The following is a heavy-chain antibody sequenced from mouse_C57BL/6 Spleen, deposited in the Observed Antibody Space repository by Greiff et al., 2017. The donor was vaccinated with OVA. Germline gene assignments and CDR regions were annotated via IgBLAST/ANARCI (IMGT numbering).Heavy chain of an antibody. Sequence: QVQLKQSGPELVKPGASVKISCKASGYTFTDYYINWVKQRPGQGLEWIGWIFPGSGSTYYNEKFKGKATLTVDKSSSTAYMLLSSLTSEDSAVYFCATGGYYGSSYRYFDVWGTGTTVTVSS. CDR2: IFPGSGST. CDR1: GYTFTDYY. CDR3: ATGGYYGSSYRYFDV. V-gene: IGHV1-75*01. D-gene: IGHD1-1*01. J-gene: IGHJ1*03.